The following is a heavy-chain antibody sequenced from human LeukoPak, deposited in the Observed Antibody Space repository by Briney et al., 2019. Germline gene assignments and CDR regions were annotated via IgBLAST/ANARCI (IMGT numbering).Heavy chain of an antibody. V-gene: IGHV4-39*02. D-gene: IGHD3-16*01. CDR2: IYYTGTT. CDR3: ASAPRQASIGGLDY. J-gene: IGHJ4*02. Sequence: SETLSLTCTVSGGSISSSTYYWGWIRQPPGKGLEWIGAIYYTGTTYYNPSLRSRVTVSVDTSKNHFSLNLRSVTAADTALYYCASAPRQASIGGLDYWGQGTLVTVSS. CDR1: GGSISSSTYY.